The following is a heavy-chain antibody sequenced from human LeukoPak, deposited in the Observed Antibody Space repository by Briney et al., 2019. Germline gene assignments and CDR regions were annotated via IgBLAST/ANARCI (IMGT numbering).Heavy chain of an antibody. D-gene: IGHD6-19*01. V-gene: IGHV1-18*03. Sequence: VASVKVSCKASGYTFTSYGISWVRQAPGQGLEWMGWISAYNGNTNYAQKLQGRVTITRDTSASTAYMELSSLRSEDMAVYYCARDSGSSGWYLDYWGQGTLVTVSS. J-gene: IGHJ4*02. CDR2: ISAYNGNT. CDR1: GYTFTSYG. CDR3: ARDSGSSGWYLDY.